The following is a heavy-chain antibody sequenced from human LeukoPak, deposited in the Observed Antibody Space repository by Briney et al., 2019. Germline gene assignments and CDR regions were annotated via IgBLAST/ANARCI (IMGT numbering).Heavy chain of an antibody. V-gene: IGHV1-69*06. Sequence: SVKLSCKAPGGTFSSYAISWVRQAPGQGLEWMGGIIPIFGTANYAQKFQDRVTITADKSTSTAYMELSSLRSEDTAVYYCASQSTRLRITMVRGVIGYFDYWGQGTLVTVSS. CDR1: GGTFSSYA. CDR2: IIPIFGTA. CDR3: ASQSTRLRITMVRGVIGYFDY. D-gene: IGHD3-10*01. J-gene: IGHJ4*02.